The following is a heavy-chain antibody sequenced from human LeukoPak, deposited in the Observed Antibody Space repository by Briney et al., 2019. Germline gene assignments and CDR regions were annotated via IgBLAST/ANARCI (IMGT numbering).Heavy chain of an antibody. D-gene: IGHD2-2*01. CDR1: GYTLTELS. CDR3: ATAGYCSSASCYEDYYYYMDV. J-gene: IGHJ6*03. Sequence: ASVKVSCKVSGYTLTELSMHWVRQAPGKGLEWMGGFDPEDGETIYAQKFQGRVTMTEDTSTDTAYMELSSLRSEDTAVYYCATAGYCSSASCYEDYYYYMDVWGKGTTVTISS. V-gene: IGHV1-24*01. CDR2: FDPEDGET.